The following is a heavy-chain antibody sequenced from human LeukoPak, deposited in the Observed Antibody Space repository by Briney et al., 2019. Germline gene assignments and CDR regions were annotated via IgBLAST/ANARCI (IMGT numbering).Heavy chain of an antibody. V-gene: IGHV4-59*11. J-gene: IGHJ5*02. CDR2: IYYTGST. Sequence: SETLSLTCTVSGGSISSHYWSWIRQPPGKGLEWIGNIYYTGSTSYNPSLKSRVTISVDTFRNQFSLHLSSVTAADTAVYYCARENYCTNGVCWAFDPWGQGTLVTVSS. D-gene: IGHD2-8*01. CDR1: GGSISSHY. CDR3: ARENYCTNGVCWAFDP.